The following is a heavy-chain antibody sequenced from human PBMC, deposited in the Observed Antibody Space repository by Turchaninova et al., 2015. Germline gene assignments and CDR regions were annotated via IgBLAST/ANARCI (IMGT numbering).Heavy chain of an antibody. V-gene: IGHV3-7*01. J-gene: IGHJ6*03. Sequence: VQLQESVPGLVMTSETLSLACSASGVSVDDYFWNWLCQAPRKGREWVANRNPAGREKWHADAVRVRFTISRDNAKNSLYLEMNSLGAQDTAVYYCARDPPEWFLVLDVWGKGTTVTV. CDR3: ARDPPEWFLVLDV. CDR2: RNPAGREK. CDR1: GVSVDDYF. D-gene: IGHD3-3*01.